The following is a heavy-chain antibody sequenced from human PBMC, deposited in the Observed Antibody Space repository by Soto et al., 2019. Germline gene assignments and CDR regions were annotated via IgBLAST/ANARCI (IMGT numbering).Heavy chain of an antibody. Sequence: EVQLVESGGGLVQPGGSLRLSCAASGFTFSSYWMHWVRQAPGKGLVWVSRINSDGSSTSYADSVKGRFTISRDNAKNTLYLQMNSLRAQDTAVYYCAREAYGPLDAFDIWGQGTMVTVSS. V-gene: IGHV3-74*01. J-gene: IGHJ3*02. D-gene: IGHD4-17*01. CDR2: INSDGSST. CDR3: AREAYGPLDAFDI. CDR1: GFTFSSYW.